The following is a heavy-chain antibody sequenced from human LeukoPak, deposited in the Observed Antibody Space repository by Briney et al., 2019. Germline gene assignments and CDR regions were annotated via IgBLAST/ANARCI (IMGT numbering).Heavy chain of an antibody. Sequence: ASVKVSCKASGYTFTSYGISWVRQAPGQGLEWMGWISAYNGNTNYAQKLQGRVTITTDTSTSTAYMELRSLRSDDTAVYYCARDRGTYCSSTSCYPMGYWGQGTLVTVSS. J-gene: IGHJ4*02. CDR1: GYTFTSYG. CDR2: ISAYNGNT. CDR3: ARDRGTYCSSTSCYPMGY. V-gene: IGHV1-18*04. D-gene: IGHD2-2*01.